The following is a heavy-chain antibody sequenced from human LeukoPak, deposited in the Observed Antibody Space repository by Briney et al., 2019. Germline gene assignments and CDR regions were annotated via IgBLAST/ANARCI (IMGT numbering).Heavy chain of an antibody. D-gene: IGHD3-22*01. J-gene: IGHJ6*03. V-gene: IGHV3-15*01. CDR1: GFTFSSYE. Sequence: GGSLRLSCAASGFTFSSYEMNWVRQAPGKGLEWVGRIKSKTDGGTTDYAAPVKGRFTISRDDSKNTLYLQMNSLKTEDTAVYYCTTEAYYYDSSGYVYYYYYYMDVWGKGTTVTISS. CDR3: TTEAYYYDSSGYVYYYYYYMDV. CDR2: IKSKTDGGTT.